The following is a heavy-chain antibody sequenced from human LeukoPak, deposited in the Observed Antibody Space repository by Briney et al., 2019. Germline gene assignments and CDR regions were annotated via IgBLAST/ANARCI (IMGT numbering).Heavy chain of an antibody. Sequence: SETLSLTCTVSGGSISSYYWSWIRQPAGKGLEWIGRIYTSGSTNYNPSLKSRVTMSVDTSKNRFSLKLSSVTAADTAVYYCAREGIAARRRYFDYWGQGTLVTVSS. J-gene: IGHJ4*02. V-gene: IGHV4-4*07. D-gene: IGHD6-6*01. CDR3: AREGIAARRRYFDY. CDR1: GGSISSYY. CDR2: IYTSGST.